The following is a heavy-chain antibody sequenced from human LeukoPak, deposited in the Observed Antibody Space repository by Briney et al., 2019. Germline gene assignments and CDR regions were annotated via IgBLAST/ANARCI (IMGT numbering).Heavy chain of an antibody. CDR1: GGSISRYY. CDR3: VRDRELNY. V-gene: IGHV4-59*01. J-gene: IGHJ4*02. D-gene: IGHD1-26*01. Sequence: SETLSLTCTVSGGSISRYYWSWIRRPPGKGLEWIGYIDDSGNTNYNPSLKSQVTISVDKSKNQFSLKLSSVTAVDTAVYYCVRDRELNYWGQGTLVTVSS. CDR2: IDDSGNT.